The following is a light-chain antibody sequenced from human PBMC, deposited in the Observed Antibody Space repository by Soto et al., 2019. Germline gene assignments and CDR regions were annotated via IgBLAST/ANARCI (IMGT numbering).Light chain of an antibody. J-gene: IGLJ2*01. Sequence: QSALTQPASVSGSPGQSITISCTGTSSDVGGYDYVSWYQQHPGKVPKLIIYDVTNRPLGVSNRFSGSKSGNTASLTISGLQADGEADYYCSSYTSSNTLTFGGGTKVTVL. CDR3: SSYTSSNTLT. CDR1: SSDVGGYDY. V-gene: IGLV2-14*01. CDR2: DVT.